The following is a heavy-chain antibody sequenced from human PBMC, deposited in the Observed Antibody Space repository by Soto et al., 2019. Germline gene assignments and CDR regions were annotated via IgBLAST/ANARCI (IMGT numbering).Heavy chain of an antibody. CDR1: GGTFSSYT. V-gene: IGHV1-69*02. Sequence: QVQLVQSGAEVKKPGSSVKVSCKASGGTFSSYTISWVRQAPGQGLEWMGRIIPILGIANYAQKFQGRVTITADKSTSTAYMELSSLRSEDTAVYYCARTHKDIVATIGWFGPWGQGTLVTVSS. CDR2: IIPILGIA. J-gene: IGHJ5*02. D-gene: IGHD5-12*01. CDR3: ARTHKDIVATIGWFGP.